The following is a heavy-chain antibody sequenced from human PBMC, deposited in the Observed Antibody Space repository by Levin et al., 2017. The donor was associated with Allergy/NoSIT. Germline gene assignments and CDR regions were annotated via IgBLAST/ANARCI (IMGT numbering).Heavy chain of an antibody. D-gene: IGHD2-2*01. J-gene: IGHJ4*02. Sequence: GSLRLSCAVSGGSISSSNWWSWVRQPPGKGLEWIGEIYHSGSTNYNPSLKSRVTISVDKSKNQFSLKLSSVTAADTAVYYCAREGQYQRGGWVWWGQGTLVTVSS. CDR2: IYHSGST. CDR1: GGSISSSNW. V-gene: IGHV4-4*02. CDR3: AREGQYQRGGWVW.